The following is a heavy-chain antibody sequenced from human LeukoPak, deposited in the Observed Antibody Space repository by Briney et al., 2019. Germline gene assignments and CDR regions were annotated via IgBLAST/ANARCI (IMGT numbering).Heavy chain of an antibody. Sequence: GGSLRLSCAASGFTFSNYPMTWVRQAPGKGLEWVSSISGSGSTTYYADSVKGRFTISRDNSKNTVFLQMDSLGAEDTALYYCAKDVIASGPRVFDRWGQGTLVTVSS. J-gene: IGHJ4*02. CDR3: AKDVIASGPRVFDR. CDR2: ISGSGSTT. CDR1: GFTFSNYP. D-gene: IGHD2-21*01. V-gene: IGHV3-23*01.